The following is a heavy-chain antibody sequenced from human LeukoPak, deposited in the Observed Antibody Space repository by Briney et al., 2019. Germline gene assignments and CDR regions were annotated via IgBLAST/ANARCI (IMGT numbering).Heavy chain of an antibody. CDR2: INPNSGGT. Sequence: ASVKVSCKASGYTFTGYYMHWVRQAPGQGLEWMGWINPNSGGTNYAQKFQGRVTMTTDTSTSTAYMELRSLRSDDTAVYYCARDRPSVAGSFYYYYYYMDVWGKGTTVTVSS. D-gene: IGHD6-19*01. J-gene: IGHJ6*03. V-gene: IGHV1-2*02. CDR3: ARDRPSVAGSFYYYYYYMDV. CDR1: GYTFTGYY.